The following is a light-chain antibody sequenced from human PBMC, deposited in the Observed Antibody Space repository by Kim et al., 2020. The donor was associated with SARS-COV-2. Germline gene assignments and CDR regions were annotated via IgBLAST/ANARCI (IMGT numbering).Light chain of an antibody. CDR1: QSVSSN. J-gene: IGKJ2*01. V-gene: IGKV3-15*01. CDR2: GAS. Sequence: EIVMTQSPATLSVSPGERATLSCRASQSVSSNLAWYQQKPGQAPRLLIYGASTRATGIPARFSGSGSGTEFTLTISSLQSEDFAVYYCQQYNNWSEDTFGQGTKLEI. CDR3: QQYNNWSEDT.